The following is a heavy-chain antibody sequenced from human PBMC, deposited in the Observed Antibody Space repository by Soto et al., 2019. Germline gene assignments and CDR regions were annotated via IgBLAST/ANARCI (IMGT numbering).Heavy chain of an antibody. Sequence: SETLSLTCTVSGASVSSADHYWSWFRRPPGKGLEWIGYIYYSGTSLSNPSLESRVTMSVDTSTNHFFLKLNSVTAADTAVYYCARVAAGASRPFDYRGKGTLGTLSS. J-gene: IGHJ4*02. CDR2: IYYSGTS. CDR3: ARVAAGASRPFDY. CDR1: GASVSSADHY. D-gene: IGHD6-13*01. V-gene: IGHV4-30-4*01.